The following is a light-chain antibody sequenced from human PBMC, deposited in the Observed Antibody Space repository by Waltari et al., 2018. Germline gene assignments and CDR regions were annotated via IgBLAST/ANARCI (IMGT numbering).Light chain of an antibody. Sequence: QSGLTQPPSVSGAPGQRVTISCTGSSSNIGAGYDVHWYQLFPGTAPKLLISGNGNRPSGVPDLFSGTKPGTSASLAITGLQAEDEAEYYCQSYDNTSGSIFGGGTKLTVL. CDR2: GNG. CDR1: SSNIGAGYD. CDR3: QSYDNTSGSI. V-gene: IGLV1-40*01. J-gene: IGLJ2*01.